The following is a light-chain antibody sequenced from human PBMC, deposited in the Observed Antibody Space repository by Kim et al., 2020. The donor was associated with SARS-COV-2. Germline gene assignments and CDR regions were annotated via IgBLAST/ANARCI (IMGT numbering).Light chain of an antibody. Sequence: QSVLTQPPSASGTPGQRVTISCSGGSSNIGSNYVYCYQYLPGTAPKLLIYRNNQRPSGVPDRVSGSMSATSASLAISGLRSEDEADYYCAAWDDSLSGYVFGNGTKVTVL. CDR2: RNN. CDR3: AAWDDSLSGYV. CDR1: SSNIGSNY. V-gene: IGLV1-47*01. J-gene: IGLJ1*01.